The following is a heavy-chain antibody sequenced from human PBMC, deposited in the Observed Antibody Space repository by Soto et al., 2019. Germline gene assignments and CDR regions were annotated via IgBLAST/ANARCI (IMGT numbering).Heavy chain of an antibody. D-gene: IGHD5-12*01. Sequence: SETLSLTCTVSGGSISSYYWSWIRQPTGKGLEWIGYIYYSGSTNYNPSLKSRVTISVDTSKNQFSLKLSSVTAADTAVYYCARELDSGYDYGAFDIWGQGTMVTVSS. CDR2: IYYSGST. CDR3: ARELDSGYDYGAFDI. V-gene: IGHV4-59*01. CDR1: GGSISSYY. J-gene: IGHJ3*02.